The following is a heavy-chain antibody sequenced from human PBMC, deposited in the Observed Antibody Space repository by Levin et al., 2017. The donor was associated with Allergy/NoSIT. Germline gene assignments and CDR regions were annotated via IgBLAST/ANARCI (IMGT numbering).Heavy chain of an antibody. V-gene: IGHV3-23*01. D-gene: IGHD1-26*01. Sequence: LSGGSLRLSCTSSRIIFANYAMNWVRQAPGKGLEWVSGISGSGRDTYYADSVKGRFTISRDNSQNTVFLEMTTLRAEDSALYYCVESKMDFAGATECFDYWGQGTLVNISS. CDR2: ISGSGRDT. J-gene: IGHJ4*02. CDR3: VESKMDFAGATECFDY. CDR1: RIIFANYA.